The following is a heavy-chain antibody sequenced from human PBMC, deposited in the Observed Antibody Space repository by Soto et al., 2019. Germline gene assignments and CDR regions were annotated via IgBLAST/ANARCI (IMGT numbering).Heavy chain of an antibody. CDR1: GGSISSGGYY. D-gene: IGHD6-13*01. J-gene: IGHJ4*02. CDR3: ARGVYSSSWYPSPFDY. CDR2: IYYSGST. Sequence: QMQLQESGPGLVRPSQTLSLTCTVSGGSISSGGYYWSWIRQHPGKGLEWIGYIYYSGSTYYNPSLKSRVTISVDTSKNQFSLKLSSVTAADTAVYYCARGVYSSSWYPSPFDYWGQGTLVTVSS. V-gene: IGHV4-31*03.